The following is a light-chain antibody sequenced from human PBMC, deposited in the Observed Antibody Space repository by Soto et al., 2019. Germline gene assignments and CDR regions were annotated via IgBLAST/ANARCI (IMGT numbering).Light chain of an antibody. V-gene: IGKV1-39*01. CDR1: QSISSY. Sequence: DIQMTQSPSSLSASVGDRVTITCRASQSISSYLNWYQQKPGKAPKLLIYAASSLQSGVPSRFSGSGSGTYFTLTISSVQPEDFATYYCKQSYSTPYTFGQGTELEIK. CDR2: AAS. J-gene: IGKJ2*01. CDR3: KQSYSTPYT.